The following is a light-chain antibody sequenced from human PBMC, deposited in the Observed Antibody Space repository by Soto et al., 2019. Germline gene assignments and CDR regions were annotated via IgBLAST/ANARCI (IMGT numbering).Light chain of an antibody. Sequence: EMVLTQSPGTLSLSPGERATLSCRASQSVSSSYLAWYQQKPGEAPRLLIYGASSRATGIPDRFSGSGSGTDFTLTISRLEPEDFAEYYCQQYGSSPIRFCQGTRLEIK. V-gene: IGKV3-20*01. CDR1: QSVSSSY. J-gene: IGKJ5*01. CDR2: GAS. CDR3: QQYGSSPIR.